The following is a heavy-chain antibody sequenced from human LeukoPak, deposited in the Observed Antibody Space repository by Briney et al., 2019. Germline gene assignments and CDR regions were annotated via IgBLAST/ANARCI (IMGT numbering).Heavy chain of an antibody. J-gene: IGHJ6*03. Sequence: GGSLRLSCAASGFIFSTYGMYWVRQAPGKGLEWVAFIRYDGNNKYYGDFVKGRFTISRDNSNNTLYLQVNSLRAEDTAVYYCAKGFGGYYYYYMDVWGKGTTVTVSS. CDR3: AKGFGGYYYYYMDV. D-gene: IGHD3-16*01. V-gene: IGHV3-30*02. CDR2: IRYDGNNK. CDR1: GFIFSTYG.